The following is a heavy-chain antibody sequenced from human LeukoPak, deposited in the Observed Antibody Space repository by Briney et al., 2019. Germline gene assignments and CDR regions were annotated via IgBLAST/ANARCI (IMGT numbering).Heavy chain of an antibody. D-gene: IGHD1-1*01. Sequence: GASVKVSCKASGYTFTSYGINWVRQAPGQGLEWMGWINTNNANRNYAQKLQGRVTMTTDTSTNTAYMELMSLTSDDTAVYYCARAGQLDYWGQGTLVTASS. CDR2: INTNNANR. V-gene: IGHV1-18*01. J-gene: IGHJ4*02. CDR3: ARAGQLDY. CDR1: GYTFTSYG.